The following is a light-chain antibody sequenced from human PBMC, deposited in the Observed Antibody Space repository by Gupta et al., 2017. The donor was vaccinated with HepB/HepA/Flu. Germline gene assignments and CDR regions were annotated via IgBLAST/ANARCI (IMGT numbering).Light chain of an antibody. V-gene: IGLV3-21*04. CDR2: YDR. CDR1: NIGDKR. CDR3: QVWHSTSEHPGV. Sequence: SYVLTQPPSVSVAPGKTASIPWGGDNIGDKRVHWYQQKPGQAPVLVIKYDRDRPSGTPQRFSGANSGNTATLTISRVEAGDEADYYCQVWHSTSEHPGVFGGGTKLTVL. J-gene: IGLJ2*01.